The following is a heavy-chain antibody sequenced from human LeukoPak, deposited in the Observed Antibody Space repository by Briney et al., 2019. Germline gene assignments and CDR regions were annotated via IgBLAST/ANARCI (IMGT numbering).Heavy chain of an antibody. CDR1: GFTFTNYG. CDR3: ARGPSDPPYFDL. Sequence: TGMFLRLSCAASGFTFTNYGMHWVRQAPGKGLEWVAVIWYDGSNKYYADSVKGRFTISRDNSKNTLSLQMNTLRAEDTAVYFCARGPSDPPYFDLWGRGTLITVSS. D-gene: IGHD1-26*01. V-gene: IGHV3-33*01. J-gene: IGHJ2*01. CDR2: IWYDGSNK.